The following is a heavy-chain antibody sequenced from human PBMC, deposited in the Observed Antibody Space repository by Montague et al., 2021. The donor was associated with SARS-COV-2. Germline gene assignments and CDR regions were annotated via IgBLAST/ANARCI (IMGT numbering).Heavy chain of an antibody. V-gene: IGHV3-21*06. J-gene: IGHJ5*02. CDR3: WRSSGP. CDR2: IGGTTGYI. Sequence: SLRLSCAASGFSFSTYTMNWVRQTPGKGLEWVSSIGGTTGYIYYADSVKGRFTISRDNAKSSVYLQMNSLRVDDTGRYYYWRSSGPWGQGTLVTVPA. D-gene: IGHD3-22*01. CDR1: GFSFSTYT.